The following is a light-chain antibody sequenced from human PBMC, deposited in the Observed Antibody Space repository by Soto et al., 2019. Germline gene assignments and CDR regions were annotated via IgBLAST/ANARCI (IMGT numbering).Light chain of an antibody. V-gene: IGKV1-5*03. CDR1: HTISSW. CDR2: KAS. CDR3: LQLNTYPWT. J-gene: IGKJ1*01. Sequence: DIQITQSPATLSGSVGDRVTITCRASHTISSWLAWYQQKPGKAPKLLIYKASTLKSGVPSRFSGSGSGTEFTLTISSLQPEDVATYYCLQLNTYPWTFGQGTKVDIK.